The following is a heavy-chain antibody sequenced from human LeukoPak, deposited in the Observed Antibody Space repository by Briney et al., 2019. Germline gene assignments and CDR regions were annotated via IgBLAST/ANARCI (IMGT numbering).Heavy chain of an antibody. V-gene: IGHV5-51*01. Sequence: GESLKISCKGSGYSFTSYWIGWVRQMPGKGLEGMGIIYPGDSYTRYSPSFQGPVPISAHKSISTAHLQWSSLKPSDPAIYYCARLSGSHADFDYWGQGTLVTVSS. CDR2: IYPGDSYT. CDR3: ARLSGSHADFDY. J-gene: IGHJ4*02. CDR1: GYSFTSYW. D-gene: IGHD3-10*01.